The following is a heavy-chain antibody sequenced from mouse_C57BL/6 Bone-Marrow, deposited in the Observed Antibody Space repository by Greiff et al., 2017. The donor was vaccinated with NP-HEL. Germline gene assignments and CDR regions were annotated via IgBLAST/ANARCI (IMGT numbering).Heavy chain of an antibody. CDR2: ISSGSSTI. D-gene: IGHD2-1*01. CDR1: GFTFSDYG. J-gene: IGHJ4*01. CDR3: ASFYYGNYVYYAMDY. Sequence: DVKLVESGGGLVKPGGSLKLSCAASGFTFSDYGMHWVRQAPEKGLEWVAYISSGSSTIYYADTVKGRFTISRDNAKNTLFLQMTSLRSEDTAMYYCASFYYGNYVYYAMDYWGQGTSVTVSS. V-gene: IGHV5-17*01.